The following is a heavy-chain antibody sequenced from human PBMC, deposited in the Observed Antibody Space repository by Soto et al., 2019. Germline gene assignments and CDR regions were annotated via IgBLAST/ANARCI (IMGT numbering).Heavy chain of an antibody. V-gene: IGHV3-30-3*01. CDR2: ISYDGSNK. CDR3: ARGDFWYYDNLTDDY. Sequence: QVQLVESGGGVVQPGRSLRLSCAASGFTFSSYAMQWVRQAPGKGLEWVAVISYDGSNKYYADSVKGRFTISRDNSKNTLDLQMSSLRGEDTAVYYCARGDFWYYDNLTDDYWGQGTLVTVSS. J-gene: IGHJ4*02. D-gene: IGHD3-9*01. CDR1: GFTFSSYA.